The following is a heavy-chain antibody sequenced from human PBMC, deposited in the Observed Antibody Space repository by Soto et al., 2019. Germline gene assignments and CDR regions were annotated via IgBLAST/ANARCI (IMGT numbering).Heavy chain of an antibody. J-gene: IGHJ4*02. CDR3: VRDSHGDY. V-gene: IGHV3-74*01. CDR1: GFTFSNYW. Sequence: EVQLVESGGGLVQPGGSLRLSCAGSGFTFSNYWMHWVRQAPGKGLEWVSRIDHDGPTDYADSVRGRFTISRDNAENTLYLQRHSLRPEDTAVYYCVRDSHGDYWGQGTLVTVSS. CDR2: IDHDGPT.